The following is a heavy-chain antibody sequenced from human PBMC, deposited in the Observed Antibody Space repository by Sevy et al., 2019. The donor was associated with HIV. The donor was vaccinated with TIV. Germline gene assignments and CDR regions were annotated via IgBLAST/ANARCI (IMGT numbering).Heavy chain of an antibody. D-gene: IGHD3-22*01. J-gene: IGHJ3*02. Sequence: GGSLRLSCAASGFTFSSHYMSWVRQAPGKGLEWVANIKQDGSDKFYVENVKGRFTISRDNAKNSLYLQLSSLRAEDTAMYFCAREALYYYDSERHYDDAFDMWGPGTMVTVSS. CDR3: AREALYYYDSERHYDDAFDM. CDR2: IKQDGSDK. CDR1: GFTFSSHY. V-gene: IGHV3-7*01.